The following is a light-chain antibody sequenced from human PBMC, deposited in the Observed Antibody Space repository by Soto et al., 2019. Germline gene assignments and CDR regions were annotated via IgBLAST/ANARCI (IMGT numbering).Light chain of an antibody. CDR3: QEYDGAPPIT. Sequence: EIVFTQSPYTLSLSQGERATLSCRASQSVRSERLAWYQQKRGQAPTLLIFDASSRASGTPERFSGSGSGTDFTLTISRLEPEDFAVYYCQEYDGAPPITFGLGTRLEIK. CDR1: QSVRSER. CDR2: DAS. V-gene: IGKV3-20*01. J-gene: IGKJ5*01.